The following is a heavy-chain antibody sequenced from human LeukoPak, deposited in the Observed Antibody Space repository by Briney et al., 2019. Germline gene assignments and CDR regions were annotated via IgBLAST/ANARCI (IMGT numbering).Heavy chain of an antibody. D-gene: IGHD6-13*01. Sequence: VASVKVSCKASGYTFTGYYMHWVRQAPGQGLEWMGWINPNSGGTNYAQKFQGRVTITADKSTSTAYMELSSLRSEDTAAYYCARGPGAGLKTSYWGQGTLVTVSS. CDR1: GYTFTGYY. V-gene: IGHV1-2*02. CDR2: INPNSGGT. CDR3: ARGPGAGLKTSY. J-gene: IGHJ4*02.